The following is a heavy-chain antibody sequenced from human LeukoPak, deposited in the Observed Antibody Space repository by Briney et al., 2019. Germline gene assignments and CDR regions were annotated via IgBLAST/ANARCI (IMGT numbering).Heavy chain of an antibody. V-gene: IGHV3-30-3*01. CDR3: ARETTIFGVVINFDY. CDR2: ISYDGSNK. J-gene: IGHJ4*02. CDR1: GFTFSSYA. D-gene: IGHD3-3*01. Sequence: GGSLRLSCAASGFTFSSYAMHWVRQAPGKGLEWVAVISYDGSNKYYADSVKGRFTISRDNSKNTLYLQMNSLRAEDTAVYYCARETTIFGVVINFDYWGQGTLVTVSS.